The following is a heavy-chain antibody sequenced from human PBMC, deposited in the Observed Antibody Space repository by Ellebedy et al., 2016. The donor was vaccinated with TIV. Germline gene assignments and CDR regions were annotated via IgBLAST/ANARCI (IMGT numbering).Heavy chain of an antibody. D-gene: IGHD3-10*01. CDR1: GGSFSGYY. J-gene: IGHJ4*02. Sequence: MPSETLSLTCAVYGGSFSGYYWSWIRQSPGKGLEWIGEINHSGSTNYNPSLKSRITISVDTPKNQFSLKMSSVTAADTAVYYGARALTYYGSGSYLMRWGQGTLVTVSS. CDR3: ARALTYYGSGSYLMR. V-gene: IGHV4-34*01. CDR2: INHSGST.